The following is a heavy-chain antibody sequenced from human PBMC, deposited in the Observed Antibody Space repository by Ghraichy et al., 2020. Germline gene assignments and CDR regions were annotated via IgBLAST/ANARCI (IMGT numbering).Heavy chain of an antibody. V-gene: IGHV4-59*01. D-gene: IGHD2-15*01. Sequence: SETLSLTCTVSGGSISGYYWTWVRQPPGKGLEWFGYIYGSGSPNYNHSLKSRATISVDTSKNKFSLKLNSVTAADTAVYYCASGLGCGSGGSCSPYYGMDVWGQGTTVTGSS. CDR3: ASGLGCGSGGSCSPYYGMDV. CDR1: GGSISGYY. J-gene: IGHJ6*02. CDR2: IYGSGSP.